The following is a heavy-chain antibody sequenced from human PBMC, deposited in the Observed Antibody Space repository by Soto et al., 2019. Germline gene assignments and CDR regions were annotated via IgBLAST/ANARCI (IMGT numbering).Heavy chain of an antibody. CDR1: GFTFRNYA. Sequence: PGGSLRLSCAASGFTFRNYAMSWVRQAPGKGLEWVSGISATGGSTYYADSVKGRFTISRDSSKNTLSLQMSSLRAEDTALYYCAKDYSSSWSPYYFDYWGQGTLVTVSS. J-gene: IGHJ4*02. D-gene: IGHD6-13*01. V-gene: IGHV3-23*01. CDR3: AKDYSSSWSPYYFDY. CDR2: ISATGGST.